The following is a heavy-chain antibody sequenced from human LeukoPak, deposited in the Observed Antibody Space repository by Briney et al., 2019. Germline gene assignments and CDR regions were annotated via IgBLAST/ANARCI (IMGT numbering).Heavy chain of an antibody. D-gene: IGHD2-2*01. CDR1: GFTFSSYA. CDR3: ARVREDIVVVPAATTKDY. Sequence: GSLRLSCAASGFTFSSYAMSWVRQAPGKGLEWVSAISGSGGSTYYADSVKGRFTISRDNAENSLFLQMNSLRAEDTAVYYCARVREDIVVVPAATTKDYWGQGTLVTVSS. CDR2: ISGSGGST. J-gene: IGHJ4*02. V-gene: IGHV3-23*01.